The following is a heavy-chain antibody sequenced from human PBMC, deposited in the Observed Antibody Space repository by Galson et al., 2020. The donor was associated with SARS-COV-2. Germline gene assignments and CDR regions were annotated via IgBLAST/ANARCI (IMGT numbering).Heavy chain of an antibody. J-gene: IGHJ6*02. CDR1: GYTFTSYY. CDR2: INPSGGST. CDR3: ARDPTVTTHLGDYLYYYYGMDV. D-gene: IGHD4-4*01. Sequence: ASVKVSCKASGYTFTSYYMHWVRQAPAQGLEWMGIINPSGGSTNYAQKFQGRVTMTRDTSTSTVYMEMSSLRSEDTAVYYCARDPTVTTHLGDYLYYYYGMDVWGQGTTVTVSS. V-gene: IGHV1-46*01.